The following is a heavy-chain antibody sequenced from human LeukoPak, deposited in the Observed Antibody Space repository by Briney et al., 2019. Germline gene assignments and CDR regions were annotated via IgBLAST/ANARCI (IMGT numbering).Heavy chain of an antibody. Sequence: ASVKVSCKASRYTFISYDINWVRQAPGQGLEGMGWMSPNSGNTGYAQKFQGRVTMTSDTSISTAYMELSRLGADDTAVYYCAREGSGRYGMDVWGQGTTVTVSS. V-gene: IGHV1-8*01. CDR2: MSPNSGNT. D-gene: IGHD6-19*01. CDR3: AREGSGRYGMDV. CDR1: RYTFISYD. J-gene: IGHJ6*02.